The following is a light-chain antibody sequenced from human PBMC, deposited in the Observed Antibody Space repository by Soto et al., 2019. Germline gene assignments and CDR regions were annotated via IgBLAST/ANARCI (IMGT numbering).Light chain of an antibody. CDR1: QNINTY. J-gene: IGKJ4*01. V-gene: IGKV3-11*01. CDR2: DAS. CDR3: QQRSSWPRA. Sequence: EIVLTQSPATLSLSLGERATLSCRASQNINTYLVWYQQRPGQAPRLVIYDASKRAAGIPGRFSGSGSGTDFTLTITSLAPEDFALYFCQQRSSWPRAFGGGTKVEIK.